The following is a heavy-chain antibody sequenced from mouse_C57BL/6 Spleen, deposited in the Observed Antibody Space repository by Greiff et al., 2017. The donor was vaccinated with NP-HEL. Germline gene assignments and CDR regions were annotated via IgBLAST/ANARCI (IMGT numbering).Heavy chain of an antibody. Sequence: VQLQQSGPELVKPGASVKIPCKASGYTFTDYNMDWVKQSPGKSLEWIGDINPNNGGTIYNQKFKGKATLTVDQSSSTAYMELRSLTSEDTEVYYCAGKDYDAWFAYWGQGTLVTVSA. CDR2: INPNNGGT. D-gene: IGHD2-4*01. CDR3: AGKDYDAWFAY. J-gene: IGHJ3*01. V-gene: IGHV1-18*01. CDR1: GYTFTDYN.